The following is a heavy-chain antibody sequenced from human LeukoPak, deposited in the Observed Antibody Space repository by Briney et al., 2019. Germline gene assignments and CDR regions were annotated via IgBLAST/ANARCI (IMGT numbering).Heavy chain of an antibody. V-gene: IGHV3-20*04. CDR1: GFTFDEYG. D-gene: IGHD3-3*01. CDR3: ARVPPYDFDFYYSYMDV. J-gene: IGHJ6*03. Sequence: GGSLKISCVASGFTFDEYGMSWVRQAPGKGLEWVSGINWNGGSTGYADSVKGRFTISRDNAKNSLYLHMNSLRADDTALYFCARVPPYDFDFYYSYMDVWGKGTTVTVSS. CDR2: INWNGGST.